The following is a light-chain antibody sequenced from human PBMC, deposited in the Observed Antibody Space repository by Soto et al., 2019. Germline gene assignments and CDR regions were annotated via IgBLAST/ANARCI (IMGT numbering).Light chain of an antibody. J-gene: IGKJ1*01. V-gene: IGKV3-20*01. CDR3: QQYDTSPRT. CDR1: QSVSSNY. CDR2: GAS. Sequence: EVMLTQSPGTLSLSPGEIATLSCRASQSVSSNYLAWYQQKSGKAPRLLIYGASNRATGIPDRFSGSGSGTDFTLTIRRLEPEDFAVYYCQQYDTSPRTFGQGTKVEFK.